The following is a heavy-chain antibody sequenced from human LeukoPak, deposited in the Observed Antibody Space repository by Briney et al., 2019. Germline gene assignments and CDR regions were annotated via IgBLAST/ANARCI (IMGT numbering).Heavy chain of an antibody. Sequence: GGSLRLSCAASGFTFSSYSMNWVRQAPGKGLEWVSYISSSSSTIYYADSVKGRFTISRDNAKNSLYLQMNSLRAEDTALYYCAKDIVVVVTYNFDYWGQGTLVTVSS. CDR3: AKDIVVVVTYNFDY. CDR1: GFTFSSYS. D-gene: IGHD2-15*01. CDR2: ISSSSSTI. J-gene: IGHJ4*02. V-gene: IGHV3-48*04.